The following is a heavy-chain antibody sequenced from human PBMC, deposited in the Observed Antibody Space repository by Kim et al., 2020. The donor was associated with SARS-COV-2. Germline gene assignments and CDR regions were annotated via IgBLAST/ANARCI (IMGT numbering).Heavy chain of an antibody. D-gene: IGHD1-26*01. CDR3: AREVWGGSAPLYYYYVMDV. CDR1: GGSISSGGYY. CDR2: IYYSGST. V-gene: IGHV4-31*03. Sequence: SETLSLTCTVSGGSISSGGYYWSWIRQHPGKGLEWIGYIYYSGSTYYNPSLKSRVTISVDTSKNQFSLKLSSVTAADTAVYYCAREVWGGSAPLYYYYVMDVWGQGTTVTVSS. J-gene: IGHJ6*02.